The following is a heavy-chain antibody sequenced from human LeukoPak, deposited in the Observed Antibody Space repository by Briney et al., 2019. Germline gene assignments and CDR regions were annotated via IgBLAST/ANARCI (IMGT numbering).Heavy chain of an antibody. CDR3: ARSWDSVTYNWFDP. Sequence: SETLSLTCTVSGGSISSYYWSWIRQPAGKGLEWIGRIYSSGSTNYNPSLKSRVTMSVDTSKNQFSLKLSSVTAADTAVYYCARSWDSVTYNWFDPWGQGTLVTVSS. CDR1: GGSISSYY. J-gene: IGHJ5*02. V-gene: IGHV4-4*07. D-gene: IGHD4-17*01. CDR2: IYSSGST.